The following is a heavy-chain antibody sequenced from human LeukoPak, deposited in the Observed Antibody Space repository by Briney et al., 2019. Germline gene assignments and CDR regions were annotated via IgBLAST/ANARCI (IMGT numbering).Heavy chain of an antibody. D-gene: IGHD3-10*01. CDR3: ATGIRFGENDY. CDR1: GGSISSGSYY. Sequence: SQTLSLTCTVSGGSISSGSYYWSWIRQPAGKGLEWIGRIYTSGSTNYNPSLKSRVTISVDTSKNQFSLKLSSVTAADTAVYYCATGIRFGENDYWGQGTLVTVSS. V-gene: IGHV4-61*02. CDR2: IYTSGST. J-gene: IGHJ4*02.